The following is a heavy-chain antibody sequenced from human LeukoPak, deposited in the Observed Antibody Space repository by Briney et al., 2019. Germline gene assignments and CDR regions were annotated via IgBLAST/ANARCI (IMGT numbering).Heavy chain of an antibody. J-gene: IGHJ4*02. CDR2: ITATSSST. V-gene: IGHV3-23*01. CDR3: AKNCRGLPDEPFDY. D-gene: IGHD4-17*01. CDR1: GFTFSSYA. Sequence: GGSLRLSCAASGFTFSSYAMSWVRQAPGKGLEWVSAITATSSSTYDADSVQGRFTISRDNSKNTLYVQMNSLRAEDTAVYYCAKNCRGLPDEPFDYWGQGTLVTVSS.